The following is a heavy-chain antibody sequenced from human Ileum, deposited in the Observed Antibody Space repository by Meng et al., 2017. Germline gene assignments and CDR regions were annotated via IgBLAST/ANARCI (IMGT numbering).Heavy chain of an antibody. D-gene: IGHD3-22*01. CDR1: GFTLSHYA. V-gene: IGHV3-30*10. CDR3: ARGGRADDSSGYYFGIFDY. CDR2: ISYDGSNK. J-gene: IGHJ4*02. Sequence: VALGGSGGGVVQPVNSLGLSCESSGFTLSHYAMHWVRQAPGKGLEWVAVISYDGSNKYNTDSVKGRFTISRDNSKNTLYLQLSSLRVEDTAIYYCARGGRADDSSGYYFGIFDYWGQGTLVTVSS.